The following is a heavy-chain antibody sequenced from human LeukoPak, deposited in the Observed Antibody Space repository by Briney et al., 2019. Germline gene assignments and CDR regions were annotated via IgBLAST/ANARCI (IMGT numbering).Heavy chain of an antibody. J-gene: IGHJ6*02. CDR2: ISGGRENT. V-gene: IGHV3-23*01. Sequence: GGSLRLSCTASGFTFGGYAMSWVRQAPGKGLEWVSSISGGRENTYYADSVKGRFTISRDNSKTTLYLQMNSLRAEDTAVYYCARTIAQYSNSWLYFYYGLDVWGQGTTVTVSS. D-gene: IGHD6-13*01. CDR3: ARTIAQYSNSWLYFYYGLDV. CDR1: GFTFGGYA.